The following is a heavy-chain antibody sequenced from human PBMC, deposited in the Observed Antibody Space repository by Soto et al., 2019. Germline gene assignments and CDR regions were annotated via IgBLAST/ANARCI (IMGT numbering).Heavy chain of an antibody. CDR2: IIPILGIA. D-gene: IGHD3-22*01. CDR3: ARDPRYYYDSSGNYS. CDR1: GGTFSSYT. J-gene: IGHJ4*02. V-gene: IGHV1-69*04. Sequence: SVKVSCKASGGTFSSYTISWVRQAPGQGLEWMGRIIPILGIANYAQKFQGRVTITADESTSTAYMELSSLRSEDTAVYYCARDPRYYYDSSGNYSWGQGTLVTVSS.